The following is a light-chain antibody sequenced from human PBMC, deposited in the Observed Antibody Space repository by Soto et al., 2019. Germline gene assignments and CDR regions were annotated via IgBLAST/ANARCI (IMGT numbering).Light chain of an antibody. CDR1: SSDVGGYNY. CDR3: TSYTSTTTYG. V-gene: IGLV2-14*01. CDR2: EVS. Sequence: QSALTQPASVFGSPGQSITISCTGTSSDVGGYNYVSWYQQHPGKAPKLMIYEVSNRPSGVSNRFSGSKSGNTASLTISGLQAEDEADYYCTSYTSTTTYGFGTGTKVTVL. J-gene: IGLJ1*01.